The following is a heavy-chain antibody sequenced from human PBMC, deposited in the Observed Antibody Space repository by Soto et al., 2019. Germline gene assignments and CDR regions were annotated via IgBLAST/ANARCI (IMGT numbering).Heavy chain of an antibody. J-gene: IGHJ3*02. CDR2: INPSGGST. D-gene: IGHD3-10*01. Sequence: QVQLVQSGAEVKKPGASVKVSCKASGYTFTSYYMHWVRQAPGQGLEWMGIINPSGGSTSYVQKLQGRVTMTRDTSTCTGYMELSSLRSEDTAVYYCARLEGYAYGSDGFDIWGQGTMVTVSS. V-gene: IGHV1-46*04. CDR3: ARLEGYAYGSDGFDI. CDR1: GYTFTSYY.